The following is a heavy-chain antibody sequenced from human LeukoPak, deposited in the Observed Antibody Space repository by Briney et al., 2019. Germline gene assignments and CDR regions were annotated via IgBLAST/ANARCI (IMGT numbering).Heavy chain of an antibody. V-gene: IGHV4-39*07. Sequence: SETLSLTCTVSGGSISSSSYYWGWIRQPPGKGLEWIGSIYYSGSTNYNPSLKSRVTISVDTSKNQFSLKLSSVTAADTAVYYCARGETYYYDSSGYPVFDYWGQGTLVTVSS. CDR1: GGSISSSSYY. CDR3: ARGETYYYDSSGYPVFDY. D-gene: IGHD3-22*01. CDR2: IYYSGST. J-gene: IGHJ4*02.